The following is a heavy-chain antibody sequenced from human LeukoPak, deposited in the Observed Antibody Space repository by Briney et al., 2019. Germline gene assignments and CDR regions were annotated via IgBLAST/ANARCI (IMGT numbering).Heavy chain of an antibody. Sequence: ASVKVSCKASGYTFTSYTMHWVRQAPGQGLEWMGWIDTNAGNPTYAQGFTGRFVFSLDTSVTTAYLQISSLKAEDTAVYYCARYYYDSRGYPQFDYWGQGTLVTVSS. D-gene: IGHD3-22*01. CDR2: IDTNAGNP. CDR3: ARYYYDSRGYPQFDY. CDR1: GYTFTSYT. V-gene: IGHV7-4-1*02. J-gene: IGHJ4*02.